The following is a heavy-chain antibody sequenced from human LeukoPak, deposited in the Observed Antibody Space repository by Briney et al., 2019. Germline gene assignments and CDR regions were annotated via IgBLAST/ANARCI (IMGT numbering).Heavy chain of an antibody. Sequence: GGSLRLSCAASGFTFSSYWMSWVRQAPGKALEWVANIKQYGSEKYYVDSVKGRFTISRDNDKNSLYLQMNSLRAEDTAVYYCARDSYIVGATFDYWGQGTLVTVSS. CDR2: IKQYGSEK. CDR3: ARDSYIVGATFDY. CDR1: GFTFSSYW. D-gene: IGHD1-26*01. V-gene: IGHV3-7*01. J-gene: IGHJ4*02.